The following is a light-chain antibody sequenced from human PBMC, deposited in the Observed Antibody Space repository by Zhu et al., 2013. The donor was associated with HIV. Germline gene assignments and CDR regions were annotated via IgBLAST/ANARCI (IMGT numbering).Light chain of an antibody. CDR3: QQYNSYPYT. Sequence: IQMTQSPSSLSASVGDRVTITCRASQDISNHLAWFQQKPGKAPNSLIYAASSLQSGVPSKFSGSGSGTDFTLTINSLQPEDFATYYCQQYNSYPYTFGQGTKLEIK. CDR1: QDISNH. CDR2: AAS. V-gene: IGKV1-16*02. J-gene: IGKJ2*01.